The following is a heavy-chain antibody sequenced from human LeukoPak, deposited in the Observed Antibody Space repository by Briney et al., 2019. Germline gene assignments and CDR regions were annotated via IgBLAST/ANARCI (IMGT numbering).Heavy chain of an antibody. Sequence: PGGSLRLSCAASGFTFSSYSMNWVRQAPGKGLEWVSSISSSSSYIYYADSVKGRFTISRDNAKNSLYLQMNSLRAEDTAVCYCARHEFDYFDYWGQGTLVTVSS. D-gene: IGHD3-10*01. CDR1: GFTFSSYS. J-gene: IGHJ4*02. CDR3: ARHEFDYFDY. CDR2: ISSSSSYI. V-gene: IGHV3-21*01.